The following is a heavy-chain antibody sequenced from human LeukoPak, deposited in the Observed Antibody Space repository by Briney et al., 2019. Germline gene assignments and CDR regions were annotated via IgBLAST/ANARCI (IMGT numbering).Heavy chain of an antibody. D-gene: IGHD6-19*01. CDR3: ARDLYSSDFFDI. Sequence: ASVKVSCKASGYTFTSYAMHWVRQAPGQRLEWMGWINAGNGNTKYSQKFQGRVTITRDTSASTAYMELSSLRSEDTAVYYCARDLYSSDFFDIWGQGTLVTVSS. V-gene: IGHV1-3*01. CDR1: GYTFTSYA. J-gene: IGHJ4*02. CDR2: INAGNGNT.